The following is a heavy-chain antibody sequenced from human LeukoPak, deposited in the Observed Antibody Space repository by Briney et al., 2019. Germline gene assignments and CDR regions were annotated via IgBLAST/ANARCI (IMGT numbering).Heavy chain of an antibody. CDR3: VKDRDFWSGLDV. J-gene: IGHJ6*02. D-gene: IGHD3-3*01. V-gene: IGHV3-9*01. Sequence: GGSLRLSCAASGFFFDDYGMHWVRQVPGKGLEWVSGISWQSNTRKYADSVRGRFTISRDNAKNSLYLQMNSLKPEDTALYYCVKDRDFWSGLDVWGQGTMVTVS. CDR2: ISWQSNTR. CDR1: GFFFDDYG.